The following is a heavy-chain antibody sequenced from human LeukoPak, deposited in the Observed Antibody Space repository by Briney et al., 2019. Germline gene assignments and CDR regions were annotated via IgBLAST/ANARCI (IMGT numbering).Heavy chain of an antibody. Sequence: PGGSLRLSCAASGFTLSNYAMHWVRQAPGKGLEWATVISTDGKDKKYADSVKGRFAISRDNSKNTLDLQMNSLRAEDTAVYYCAKDQKWGPAEYYFDSWGQGTVVSVSS. D-gene: IGHD2-2*01. V-gene: IGHV3-30*18. J-gene: IGHJ4*02. CDR2: ISTDGKDK. CDR1: GFTLSNYA. CDR3: AKDQKWGPAEYYFDS.